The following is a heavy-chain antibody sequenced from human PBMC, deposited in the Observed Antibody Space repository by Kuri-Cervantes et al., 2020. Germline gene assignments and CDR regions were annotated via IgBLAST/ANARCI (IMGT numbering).Heavy chain of an antibody. Sequence: ASVKVSCKASGYTFTSYDINWVRQATGQGLEWMGWISAYNVNTNYAQKLQGRVTMTTDTSTSTAYMELRSLRSDDTAVYYCARVHSSGYYYTYYYGMDVWGQGTTVT. CDR2: ISAYNVNT. J-gene: IGHJ6*02. V-gene: IGHV1-18*01. D-gene: IGHD3-22*01. CDR1: GYTFTSYD. CDR3: ARVHSSGYYYTYYYGMDV.